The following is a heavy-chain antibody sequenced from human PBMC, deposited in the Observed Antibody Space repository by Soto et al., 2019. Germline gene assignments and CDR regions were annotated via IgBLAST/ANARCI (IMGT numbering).Heavy chain of an antibody. J-gene: IGHJ4*02. Sequence: PGGSLRLSCIASGFTFGDYAMSWFRQAPGKGLEWVGFIRSKVYGGTTEYAASVKGRFTISRDDSISIAYLQMNSLKTEDTAVYYCTTEYYYDSMVPNWGQGTLVTVSS. CDR2: IRSKVYGGTT. V-gene: IGHV3-49*03. CDR3: TTEYYYDSMVPN. D-gene: IGHD3-22*01. CDR1: GFTFGDYA.